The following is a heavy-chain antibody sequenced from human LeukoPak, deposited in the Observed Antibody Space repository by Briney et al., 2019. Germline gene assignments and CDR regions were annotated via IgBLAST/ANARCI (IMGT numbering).Heavy chain of an antibody. Sequence: PGGSLRLSCAASGFIFDDYAMHWVRQAPGKGLEWVSLIIGDGAGTYYEDSVRGRFTISRDNSKNSLYLIMNSLRTEDTALYYCTKGRVATVGGAKYAMDVWGQGTTVTVSS. CDR1: GFIFDDYA. CDR3: TKGRVATVGGAKYAMDV. CDR2: IIGDGAGT. V-gene: IGHV3-43*02. J-gene: IGHJ6*02. D-gene: IGHD5-12*01.